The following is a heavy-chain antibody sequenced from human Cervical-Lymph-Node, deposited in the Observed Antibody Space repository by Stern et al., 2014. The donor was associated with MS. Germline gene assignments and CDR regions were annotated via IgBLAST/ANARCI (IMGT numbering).Heavy chain of an antibody. CDR3: ARGGRGVGLEY. CDR2: VSDDGTQS. Sequence: QMQLVESGGGVVRPGTSLSLSCVASGFTFSTYAMHWVRQAPGTVLEWVALVSDDGTQSNSTDSVKARFTISRDNSKNTLYLHMNSLRDEDTAVYFCARGGRGVGLEYWGQGALVTGSS. D-gene: IGHD3-10*01. V-gene: IGHV3-30-3*01. J-gene: IGHJ4*02. CDR1: GFTFSTYA.